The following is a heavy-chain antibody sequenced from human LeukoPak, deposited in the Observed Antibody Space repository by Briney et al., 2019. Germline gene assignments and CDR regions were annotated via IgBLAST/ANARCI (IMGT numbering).Heavy chain of an antibody. J-gene: IGHJ4*02. D-gene: IGHD3-10*01. CDR2: ISSDGSSA. CDR3: ASRYYVDF. Sequence: GGSLRLSCAASGFTFSTYWMHWVRPGLGKGLVWVSRISSDGSSATYADSVKGRFTISRDNATNTLYLQMNSLRAEDTAVYYCASRYYVDFWGQGTLVTVSS. CDR1: GFTFSTYW. V-gene: IGHV3-74*01.